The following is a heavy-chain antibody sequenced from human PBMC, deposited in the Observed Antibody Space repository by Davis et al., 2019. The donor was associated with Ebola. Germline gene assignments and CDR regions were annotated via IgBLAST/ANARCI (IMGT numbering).Heavy chain of an antibody. D-gene: IGHD5-24*01. V-gene: IGHV4-59*01. J-gene: IGHJ3*02. Sequence: SETLSLTCTVSGGSISSYYWSWIRQPPGKGLEWIGYIYYSGSTNYNPSLKSRVTISVDTSKNQFSLKLSSVTAADTAVYYCARGWLQDAFDIWDQGTTVTVSS. CDR2: IYYSGST. CDR1: GGSISSYY. CDR3: ARGWLQDAFDI.